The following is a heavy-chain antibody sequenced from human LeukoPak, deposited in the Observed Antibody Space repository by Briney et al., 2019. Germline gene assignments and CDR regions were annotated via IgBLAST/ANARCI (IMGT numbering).Heavy chain of an antibody. D-gene: IGHD4-17*01. V-gene: IGHV3-30*18. Sequence: PGRSLRLSCAASGFTFSNYVMHWVRQAPGKGLEWVAFISYDGINEDYADSVKGRFTISRDNPKNTLYLQMNSLRAEDTAVYYCAKDHYGDFFGFDYWGQGTLVTVSS. CDR1: GFTFSNYV. J-gene: IGHJ4*02. CDR2: ISYDGINE. CDR3: AKDHYGDFFGFDY.